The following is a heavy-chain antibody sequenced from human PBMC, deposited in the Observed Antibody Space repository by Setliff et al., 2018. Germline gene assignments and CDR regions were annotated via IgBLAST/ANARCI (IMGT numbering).Heavy chain of an antibody. J-gene: IGHJ3*02. CDR1: GGSFSGYY. V-gene: IGHV4-34*01. CDR3: ARGFSGGSYDAFDI. D-gene: IGHD2-15*01. CDR2: INHSGST. Sequence: KPSETLSLTCAVYGGSFSGYYWSWIRQPPGKGLEWIGEINHSGSTNYNPSLKSRVTISVDTSKNQFSLKLSSVTAADTAVYYCARGFSGGSYDAFDIWGQGTMVTVSS.